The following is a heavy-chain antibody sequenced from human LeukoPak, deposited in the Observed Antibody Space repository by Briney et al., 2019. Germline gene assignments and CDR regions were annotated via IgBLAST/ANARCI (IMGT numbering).Heavy chain of an antibody. V-gene: IGHV3-23*01. Sequence: GGSLRLSCAASGFTFSSYAMSWVRQAPGKGLEWVSAISGSGGSTYYADSVKGRFTISRDNSKNTLYLQMNSLRAEDTAVYYCARGPPLSSWPPEYFQHWGQGTLVTVSS. CDR1: GFTFSSYA. D-gene: IGHD6-13*01. CDR3: ARGPPLSSWPPEYFQH. J-gene: IGHJ1*01. CDR2: ISGSGGST.